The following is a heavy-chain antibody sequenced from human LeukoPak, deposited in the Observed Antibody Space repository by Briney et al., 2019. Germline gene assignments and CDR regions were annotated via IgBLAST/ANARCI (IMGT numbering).Heavy chain of an antibody. CDR1: GFTFDGYV. CDR2: ISGDGTAT. CDR3: VKGGQWLITN. D-gene: IGHD6-19*01. V-gene: IGHV3-43*02. J-gene: IGHJ4*02. Sequence: GGSLRLSCAASGFTFDGYVMHWVRQPPGNGLEWVSLISGDGTATYYVDSVKGRFTISRDNSKNSLYLQMNSLRSEDTAVYFCVKGGQWLITNWGQGTPVTVSS.